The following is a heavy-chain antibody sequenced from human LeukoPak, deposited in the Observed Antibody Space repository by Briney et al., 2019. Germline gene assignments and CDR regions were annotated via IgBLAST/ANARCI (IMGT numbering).Heavy chain of an antibody. D-gene: IGHD3-9*01. CDR1: GYTFTNDD. V-gene: IGHV1-8*01. CDR3: ARSAPGTGYTA. J-gene: IGHJ4*02. CDR2: MNPNSGNT. Sequence: ASVMVSCKASGYTFTNDDISWVRQATGQGLEWIGKMNPNSGNTGYAQKFQGRVTMTRSTSVSTVHMELNSLTSEDTAVYFCARSAPGTGYTAWGQGTLVTVSS.